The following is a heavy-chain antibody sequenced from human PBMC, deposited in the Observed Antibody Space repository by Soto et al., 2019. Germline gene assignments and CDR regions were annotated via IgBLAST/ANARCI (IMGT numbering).Heavy chain of an antibody. V-gene: IGHV3-74*01. D-gene: IGHD3-3*01. CDR3: VRDFRSSDF. CDR1: GFTFSNYW. J-gene: IGHJ4*02. CDR2: INGVGTYT. Sequence: EVQLVESGGGSAQPGGSLRLSCAASGFTFSNYWIHWVRQAPGKGPMWVSRINGVGTYTNYADSVRGRFSISRDNSENTGYLQMNSLRAEDTAMYYCVRDFRSSDFWGQGTPVTVSS.